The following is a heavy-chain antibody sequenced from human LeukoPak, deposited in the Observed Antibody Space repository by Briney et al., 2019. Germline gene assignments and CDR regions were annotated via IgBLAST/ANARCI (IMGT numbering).Heavy chain of an antibody. CDR2: IYTSGST. D-gene: IGHD6-19*01. CDR1: GGSISSYY. V-gene: IGHV4-4*09. Sequence: SETLSLTCTVSGGSISSYYWSWIRQPPGKGLEWIGYIYTSGSTNYNPSLKSRVTISVDTSKNQFSLKLSSVTAADTAVYYCARGAYQTSYSSGWYFYWGQGTLVTVSS. J-gene: IGHJ4*02. CDR3: ARGAYQTSYSSGWYFY.